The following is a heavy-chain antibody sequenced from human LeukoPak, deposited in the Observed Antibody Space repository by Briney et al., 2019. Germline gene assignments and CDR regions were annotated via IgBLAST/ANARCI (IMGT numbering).Heavy chain of an antibody. CDR1: GYTFTTYY. V-gene: IGHV1-46*01. J-gene: IGHJ3*02. D-gene: IGHD3-22*01. CDR2: ISPSGGST. Sequence: ASVKVSCKASGYTFTTYYIHWVRQAPGQGLEWLGIISPSGGSTSYAQKFQGRVTMTRDTSTSTVYMELSSLRSEDTAVYYCTRTYYYDSSGYYYGRDAFDIWGQGTMVTVSS. CDR3: TRTYYYDSSGYYYGRDAFDI.